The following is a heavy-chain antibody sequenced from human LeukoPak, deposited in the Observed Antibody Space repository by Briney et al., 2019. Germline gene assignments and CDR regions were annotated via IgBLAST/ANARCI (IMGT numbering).Heavy chain of an antibody. CDR2: ISAYNGNT. D-gene: IGHD3-22*01. CDR1: GYTFTSYG. Sequence: ASVKVSCKASGYTFTSYGISWVRQAPGQGLEWMGWISAYNGNTNYAQKIQGRVTMTTDTSTSTAYMELRSLRSDDTAVYYCARDRGPAKFMGYDSSGYYFGDDFDYWGQGTLVTVSS. CDR3: ARDRGPAKFMGYDSSGYYFGDDFDY. V-gene: IGHV1-18*01. J-gene: IGHJ4*02.